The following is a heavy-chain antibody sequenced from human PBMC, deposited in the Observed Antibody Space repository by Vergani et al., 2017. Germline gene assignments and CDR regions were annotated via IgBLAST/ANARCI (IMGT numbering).Heavy chain of an antibody. Sequence: QVQLQQWGAGLLKPSETLSLTCAVYGGSFSGYYWSWIRQPPGKGLEWIGEINHSGSTNYNPSLKSRVTISVDTSKNQFSLKLSSVTAADTAVYYCARHFDGSNTWLQTYYFDYWGQGTLVTVSS. CDR2: INHSGST. J-gene: IGHJ4*02. D-gene: IGHD5-24*01. CDR1: GGSFSGYY. CDR3: ARHFDGSNTWLQTYYFDY. V-gene: IGHV4-34*01.